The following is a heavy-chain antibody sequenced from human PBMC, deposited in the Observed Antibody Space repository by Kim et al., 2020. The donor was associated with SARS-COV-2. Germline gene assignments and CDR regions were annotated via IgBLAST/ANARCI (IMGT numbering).Heavy chain of an antibody. V-gene: IGHV1-58*01. Sequence: AQKFQERVTITRDMSTSTAYMELSSLRSEDTAVYNCAAEGGNWGMNWFDPWGQGTLVTVSS. D-gene: IGHD7-27*01. J-gene: IGHJ5*02. CDR3: AAEGGNWGMNWFDP.